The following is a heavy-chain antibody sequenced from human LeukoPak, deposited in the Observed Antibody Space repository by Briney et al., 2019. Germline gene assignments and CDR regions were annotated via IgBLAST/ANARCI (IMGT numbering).Heavy chain of an antibody. CDR1: GGTFSSYA. V-gene: IGHV1-69*05. CDR3: ARVDKAVAGFAFDI. J-gene: IGHJ3*02. D-gene: IGHD6-19*01. Sequence: SVKVSCKASGGTFSSYAISWVRQAPGQGLEWMGGIIPIFGTANYAQKFQGRVTITTDESTSTAYMELSSLRSEDTAVCYCARVDKAVAGFAFDIWGQGTMVTVSS. CDR2: IIPIFGTA.